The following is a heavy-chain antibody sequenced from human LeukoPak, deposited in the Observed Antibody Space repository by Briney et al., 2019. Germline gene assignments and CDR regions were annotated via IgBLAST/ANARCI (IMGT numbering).Heavy chain of an antibody. Sequence: GASVKVSCKTSGDSVTNNYMHWVRQAPGQGLEWMGTINPSGDRVTYAQKFQGRVTMTRDMCTSTVYMELSSLRSEDTAVFYCAREKAGDGWFDPWGQGTLVTVSS. CDR3: AREKAGDGWFDP. J-gene: IGHJ5*02. CDR1: GDSVTNNY. CDR2: INPSGDRV. D-gene: IGHD5-24*01. V-gene: IGHV1-46*01.